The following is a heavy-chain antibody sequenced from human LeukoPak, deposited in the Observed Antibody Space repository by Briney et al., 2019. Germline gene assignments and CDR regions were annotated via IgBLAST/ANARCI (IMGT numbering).Heavy chain of an antibody. CDR3: ARSDGGYGYANWFDP. CDR2: IYYSGST. V-gene: IGHV4-31*03. CDR1: GGSISSGGYY. J-gene: IGHJ5*02. D-gene: IGHD3-16*01. Sequence: SETLSLTCTVSGGSISSGGYYWSWIRQHPGKGLEWIGYIYYSGSTYYNPSLKSRVTISVDTSKNQFSLKLSSVTAADTAVYYCARSDGGYGYANWFDPWGQGTLVTVSS.